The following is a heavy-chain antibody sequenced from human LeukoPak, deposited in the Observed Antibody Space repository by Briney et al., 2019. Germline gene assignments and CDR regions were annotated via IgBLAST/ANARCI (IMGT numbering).Heavy chain of an antibody. J-gene: IGHJ6*03. CDR3: ARNPPDSSSSHYYYYYMDV. Sequence: GGSLRLSCAASGFTFDDYGMTWVRQPPGKGLEWVSGINSNGGDTSYTDSVKGRFTISRGNAKNSLYLRMNGLRAEDTALYYCARNPPDSSSSHYYYYYMDVWGKGTTVTVSS. CDR1: GFTFDDYG. V-gene: IGHV3-20*04. CDR2: INSNGGDT. D-gene: IGHD6-6*01.